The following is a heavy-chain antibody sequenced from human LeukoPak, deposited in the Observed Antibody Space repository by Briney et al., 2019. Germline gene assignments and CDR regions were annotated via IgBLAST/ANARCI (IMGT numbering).Heavy chain of an antibody. D-gene: IGHD3-3*01. Sequence: PGGSLRLSCAASGITVSSRYMSWVRQAPGKGLEWVAVIYSGGSTYYADSVKGRCTISRDNSKNTLYLQMNSLRAEDTAVDYCARDVTSFLGPEYFQHWGQGPLVTVSS. V-gene: IGHV3-66*01. CDR3: ARDVTSFLGPEYFQH. CDR1: GITVSSRY. CDR2: IYSGGST. J-gene: IGHJ1*01.